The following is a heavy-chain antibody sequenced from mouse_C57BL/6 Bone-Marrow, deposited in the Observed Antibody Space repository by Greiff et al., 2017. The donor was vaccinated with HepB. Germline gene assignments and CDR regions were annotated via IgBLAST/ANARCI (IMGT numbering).Heavy chain of an antibody. D-gene: IGHD2-10*01. Sequence: EVKLQESGPVLVKPGASVKMSCKASGYTFTDYYMNWVKQSHGKSLEWIGVINPYNGGTSYNQKFKGKATLTVDKSSSTAYMELNSLTSEDSAVYYCASPYYGNYPWFAYWGQGTLVTVSA. CDR1: GYTFTDYY. CDR3: ASPYYGNYPWFAY. J-gene: IGHJ3*01. CDR2: INPYNGGT. V-gene: IGHV1-19*01.